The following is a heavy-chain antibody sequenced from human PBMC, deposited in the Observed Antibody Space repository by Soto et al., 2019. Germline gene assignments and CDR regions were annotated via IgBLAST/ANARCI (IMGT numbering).Heavy chain of an antibody. CDR2: IYYSGST. CDR3: ARDWRTSYGRDYYYYGMDV. Sequence: PSETLSLTCTVSGGSISSGDYYWSWIRHPPGKGLEWIGYIYYSGSTYYNPSLKSRVTISVDTSKNQFSLKLSSVTAADTAVYYCARDWRTSYGRDYYYYGMDVWGQGTTVTVSS. CDR1: GGSISSGDYY. J-gene: IGHJ6*02. V-gene: IGHV4-30-4*01. D-gene: IGHD5-18*01.